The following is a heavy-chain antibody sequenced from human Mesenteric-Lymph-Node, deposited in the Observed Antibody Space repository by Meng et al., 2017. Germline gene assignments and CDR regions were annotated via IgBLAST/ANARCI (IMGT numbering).Heavy chain of an antibody. CDR2: IKQDGSEK. D-gene: IGHD6-19*01. V-gene: IGHV3-7*01. Sequence: GESLKISCAASGFTFSSYWMSLVRQAPGEGLEWVANIKQDGSEKYYVDSVKGRFTISRDNAKNSLYLQMNSLRAEDTAVYYCARINKYSGWYPYYWGQGTLVTVSS. CDR1: GFTFSSYW. CDR3: ARINKYSGWYPYY. J-gene: IGHJ4*02.